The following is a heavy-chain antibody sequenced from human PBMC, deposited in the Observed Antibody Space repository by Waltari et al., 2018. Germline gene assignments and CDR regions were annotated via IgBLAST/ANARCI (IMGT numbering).Heavy chain of an antibody. CDR3: ARKGGRGYTYGPFYFDY. J-gene: IGHJ4*02. CDR2: INGDGYGI. V-gene: IGHV3-74*01. Sequence: EVQLVEAGGALVQPGGSLRLSCAASGFTCSDYWMHWVRQAPGKGLVLVLRINGDGYGITYSDSVQGRFTISRDNTKNTLYLQLNSLRAEDTAVYYCARKGGRGYTYGPFYFDYWGRGTLVTVSS. D-gene: IGHD5-18*01. CDR1: GFTCSDYW.